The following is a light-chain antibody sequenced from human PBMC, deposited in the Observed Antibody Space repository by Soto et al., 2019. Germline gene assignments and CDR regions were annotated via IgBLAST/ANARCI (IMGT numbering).Light chain of an antibody. J-gene: IGKJ3*01. CDR1: QSLLHSNGYNY. CDR2: LGS. Sequence: DIVMTQSPLSLPVTPGEPASISCRASQSLLHSNGYNYLDWYLQKPGQSPQLLIYLGSNRASGVPDRFSGSGSGTDFTLKSSRVEAEDVGVYYCMQALQTPLFTVGPGPKVDIK. CDR3: MQALQTPLFT. V-gene: IGKV2-28*01.